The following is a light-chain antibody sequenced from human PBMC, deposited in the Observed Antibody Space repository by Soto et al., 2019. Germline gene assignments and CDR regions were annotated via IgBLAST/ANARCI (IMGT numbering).Light chain of an antibody. CDR1: SSDVGTYNL. V-gene: IGLV2-23*01. Sequence: QSALTQPASVSGSPGQSITISCTGTSSDVGTYNLVSWYQHHPGKAPKLILYEGTKRPSGVSNRFSGSTSGNTASLTISGLQAEYQTDYYCCSYAGYNTYVFGTGTKVTVL. J-gene: IGLJ1*01. CDR3: CSYAGYNTYV. CDR2: EGT.